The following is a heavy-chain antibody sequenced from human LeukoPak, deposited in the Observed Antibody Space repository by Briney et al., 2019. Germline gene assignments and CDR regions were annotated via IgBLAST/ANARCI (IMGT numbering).Heavy chain of an antibody. Sequence: SVKVSCKASGGTISSYAISWVRQAPGQGLEWMGRIIPILGIANYAQKFQGRVTITADKSTSTAYMELSSLRSEDTAVYYCAIWTRYYFDYWGQGTLVTVSS. CDR1: GGTISSYA. J-gene: IGHJ4*02. V-gene: IGHV1-69*04. D-gene: IGHD3/OR15-3a*01. CDR2: IIPILGIA. CDR3: AIWTRYYFDY.